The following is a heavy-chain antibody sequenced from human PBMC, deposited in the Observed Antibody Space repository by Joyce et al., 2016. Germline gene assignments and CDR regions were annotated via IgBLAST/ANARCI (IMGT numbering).Heavy chain of an antibody. CDR3: ARCLTPQTYYYTMDV. CDR2: ITPIFGAT. J-gene: IGHJ6*02. Sequence: QVQLVQSGAEVKKPGSSVKVSCKASGGTFSNYPISWVRQAPGHGLEGMGGITPIFGATDYAPKFQGRVTITADESTSTAYMELTSLTSEDTAVYYCARCLTPQTYYYTMDVWGQGTTVTVSS. V-gene: IGHV1-69*12. D-gene: IGHD3-3*01. CDR1: GGTFSNYP.